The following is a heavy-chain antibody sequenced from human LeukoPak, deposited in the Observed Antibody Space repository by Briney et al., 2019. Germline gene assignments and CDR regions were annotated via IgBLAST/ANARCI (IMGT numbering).Heavy chain of an antibody. CDR1: GYTFTSYD. Sequence: ASVKVSCKASGYTFTSYDINWVRQATGQGLEWMGWTNPNSGNTGYAQKFQGRVTMTRNTSISTAYMELSSLRSEDTAVYSCARMTYYDRSGYSNWFDPWGQGTLVTVSS. J-gene: IGHJ5*02. CDR3: ARMTYYDRSGYSNWFDP. D-gene: IGHD3-22*01. V-gene: IGHV1-8*01. CDR2: TNPNSGNT.